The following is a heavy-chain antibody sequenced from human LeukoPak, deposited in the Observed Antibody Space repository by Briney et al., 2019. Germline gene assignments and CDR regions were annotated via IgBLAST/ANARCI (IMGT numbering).Heavy chain of an antibody. J-gene: IGHJ4*02. CDR3: ARDDLIEAPFDF. D-gene: IGHD3-22*01. V-gene: IGHV3-48*04. CDR1: GFTFSSYS. Sequence: GGSLRLSCAASGFTFSSYSMNWVRQAPGKGLEWISYISSSGTTVFYADSVRGRFTISRDNAKNSVYLQMNSLRGDDTAVYYCARDDLIEAPFDFWGQGTMVTVSS. CDR2: ISSSGTTV.